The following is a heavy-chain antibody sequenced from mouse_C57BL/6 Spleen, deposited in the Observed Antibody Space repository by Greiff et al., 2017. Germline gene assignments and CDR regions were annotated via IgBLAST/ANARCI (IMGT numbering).Heavy chain of an antibody. CDR1: GYSITSGYY. CDR3: ATDYGNYEGYFDY. D-gene: IGHD2-1*01. CDR2: ISYDGSN. J-gene: IGHJ2*01. Sequence: EVKLMESGPGLVKPSQSLSLTCSVTGYSITSGYYWNWIRQFPGNKLEWMGYISYDGSNNYNPSLKNRISITRDTSKNQFFLKLNSVTTEDTATYYCATDYGNYEGYFDYWGQGTTLTVSS. V-gene: IGHV3-6*01.